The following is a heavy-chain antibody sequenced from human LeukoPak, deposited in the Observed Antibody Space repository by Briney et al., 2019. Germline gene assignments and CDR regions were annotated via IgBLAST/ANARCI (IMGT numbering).Heavy chain of an antibody. V-gene: IGHV1-18*01. CDR2: ISTSKGNT. CDR1: GYTFTSYG. Sequence: ASVNVSCKTSGYTFTSYGISWMRQAPGQGLEWMGWISTSKGNTRYAQNLQGRLTMTTDTFMSTAYMELRSLRSDDTAVYYCARDKDWDLEYWGQGTLVTVSS. CDR3: ARDKDWDLEY. J-gene: IGHJ4*02. D-gene: IGHD3-9*01.